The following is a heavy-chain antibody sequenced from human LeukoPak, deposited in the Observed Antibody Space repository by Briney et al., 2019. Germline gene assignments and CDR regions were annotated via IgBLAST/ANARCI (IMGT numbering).Heavy chain of an antibody. CDR3: ARAAPVGYCSSTSCYGEYFDY. J-gene: IGHJ4*02. CDR2: ISSSSGYI. CDR1: GFTFSSYS. D-gene: IGHD2-2*03. Sequence: PGGSLRLSGAASGFTFSSYSMNWVRQAPGKWLEWVSSISSSSGYIYYADSVKGRFTISIDNAKNSLYLQMNSLRPEDTAVYYCARAAPVGYCSSTSCYGEYFDYWGQGTLVTVSS. V-gene: IGHV3-21*01.